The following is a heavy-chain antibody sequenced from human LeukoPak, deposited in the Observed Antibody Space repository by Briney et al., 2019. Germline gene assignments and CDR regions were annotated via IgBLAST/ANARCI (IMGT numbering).Heavy chain of an antibody. Sequence: PSETLSLTCAVYGGSFSGYYWSWIRQPPGKGLEWIGEINHSGSTNYNPSLKSRVTISVDTSKNQFSLKLSSVTAADTAVYYCARGYGPRLPYSGGYYRSYGSWGQGTLVTVSS. CDR2: INHSGST. D-gene: IGHD1-26*01. CDR3: ARGYGPRLPYSGGYYRSYGS. CDR1: GGSFSGYY. J-gene: IGHJ4*02. V-gene: IGHV4-34*01.